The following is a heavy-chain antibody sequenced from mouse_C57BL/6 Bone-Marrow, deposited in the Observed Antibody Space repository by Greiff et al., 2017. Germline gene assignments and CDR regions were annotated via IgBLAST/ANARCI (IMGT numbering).Heavy chain of an antibody. CDR2: IYPSDSET. Sequence: QVQLQQPGAELVRPGSSVKLSCKASGYTFTSYWMDWVKQRPGQGLEWIGNIYPSDSETHYNQKFKDKATLPVDKSSSTAYMQLSSLTSEDSAVCYCARSNYVSYYAMDYWGQGTSVTVSS. J-gene: IGHJ4*01. CDR3: ARSNYVSYYAMDY. D-gene: IGHD2-5*01. CDR1: GYTFTSYW. V-gene: IGHV1-61*01.